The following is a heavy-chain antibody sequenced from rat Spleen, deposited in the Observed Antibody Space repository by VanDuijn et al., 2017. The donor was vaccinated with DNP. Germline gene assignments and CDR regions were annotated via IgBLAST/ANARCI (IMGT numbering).Heavy chain of an antibody. J-gene: IGHJ4*01. Sequence: EVLLVESGGGLVQPGRSLKLSCVASGFTFSNYDMAWVRQAPTKGLEWVASIGYEGYNSYYGDSVKGRFTISRDNAKITLYLQMDSLRSEDTATYYCTTHGSIATISTGAMDVWGQGTSVTVSS. V-gene: IGHV5-7*01. D-gene: IGHD1-2*01. CDR2: IGYEGYNS. CDR1: GFTFSNYD. CDR3: TTHGSIATISTGAMDV.